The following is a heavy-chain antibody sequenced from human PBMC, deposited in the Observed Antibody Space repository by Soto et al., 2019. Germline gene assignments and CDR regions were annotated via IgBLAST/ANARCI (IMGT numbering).Heavy chain of an antibody. Sequence: ASVKVSCKASGYTFTSYYMHWVRQAPGQGLEWMGIINPSGGSTSYAQKFQGRVTMTRDTSTSTVYMELSSLRSEDTAVYYCARVAGSSKGYYYYYGMDVWGQGTKVTVSS. CDR1: GYTFTSYY. CDR2: INPSGGST. J-gene: IGHJ6*02. D-gene: IGHD3-10*01. V-gene: IGHV1-46*01. CDR3: ARVAGSSKGYYYYYGMDV.